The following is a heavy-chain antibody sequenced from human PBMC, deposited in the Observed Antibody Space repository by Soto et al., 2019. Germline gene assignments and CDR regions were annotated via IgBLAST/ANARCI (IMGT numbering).Heavy chain of an antibody. J-gene: IGHJ6*02. Sequence: QVQLVESGGGVVQPGRSLRLSCAASGFTFSSYGMHWVRQAPGKGLEWVAIIWYDGTIKYYSDSVKGRFSISRDNSKNKLYLHMNSLRVEDTAVYYCARTPSWSDYDMDVWGQGTTVIVSS. CDR1: GFTFSSYG. D-gene: IGHD3-3*01. CDR3: ARTPSWSDYDMDV. V-gene: IGHV3-33*01. CDR2: IWYDGTIK.